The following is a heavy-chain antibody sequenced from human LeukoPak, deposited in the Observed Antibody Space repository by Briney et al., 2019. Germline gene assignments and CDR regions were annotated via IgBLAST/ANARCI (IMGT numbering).Heavy chain of an antibody. Sequence: GGSLRLSCAASGFTFSAYEMNWVRQAPGKGLEWVSYISGTGTTIYYADSVKGRFTISRDNAKNSLYLQMNSLRVEDTAVYYCARDLTVAGTPNWFDPWGQGTLVTVSS. CDR1: GFTFSAYE. D-gene: IGHD6-19*01. V-gene: IGHV3-48*03. CDR2: ISGTGTTI. CDR3: ARDLTVAGTPNWFDP. J-gene: IGHJ5*02.